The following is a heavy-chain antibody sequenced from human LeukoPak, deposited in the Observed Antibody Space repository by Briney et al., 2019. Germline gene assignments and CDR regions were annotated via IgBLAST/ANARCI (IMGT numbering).Heavy chain of an antibody. CDR1: GGSISSSSYY. J-gene: IGHJ4*02. CDR2: IYYSGST. D-gene: IGHD6-13*01. Sequence: SETLSLTCTVSGGSISSSSYYWGWIRQPPGKGLEWTGSIYYSGSTYYNPSLKSRVTISVDTSKNQFSLKLSSVTAADTAVYYCARTGYSSSWYVPLFDYWGQGTLVTVSS. V-gene: IGHV4-39*01. CDR3: ARTGYSSSWYVPLFDY.